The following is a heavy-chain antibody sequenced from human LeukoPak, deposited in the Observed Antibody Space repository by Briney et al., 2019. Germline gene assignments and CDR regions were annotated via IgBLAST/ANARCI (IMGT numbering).Heavy chain of an antibody. CDR2: ISSSSSYI. J-gene: IGHJ5*02. D-gene: IGHD6-19*01. Sequence: GGSLRLSCAASGFTFSSYSMNWVRQAPGKGLEWVSSISSSSSYIYYADSVKGRFTISRDNAKNSLYLQMNSLRAEDTAVYYCARDHLHKPRSGYSSGWSPLWFDPWGQGTLVTVSS. CDR1: GFTFSSYS. CDR3: ARDHLHKPRSGYSSGWSPLWFDP. V-gene: IGHV3-21*01.